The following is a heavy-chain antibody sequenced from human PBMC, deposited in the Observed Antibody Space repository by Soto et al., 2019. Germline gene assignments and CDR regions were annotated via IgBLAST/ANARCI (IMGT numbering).Heavy chain of an antibody. CDR1: GFTFSSYA. CDR3: VGEAESVYHYYGMDV. J-gene: IGHJ6*02. CDR2: ISYDGSNK. D-gene: IGHD3-10*01. V-gene: IGHV3-30-3*01. Sequence: QVQLVESGGGVVQPGRSLRLSCAASGFTFSSYAMHWVRQAPGKGLEWVAVISYDGSNKYYADSVKGRFTISRDNSNNTLYLQMNSLRAEDTAVYYCVGEAESVYHYYGMDVWGQGTTVTVSS.